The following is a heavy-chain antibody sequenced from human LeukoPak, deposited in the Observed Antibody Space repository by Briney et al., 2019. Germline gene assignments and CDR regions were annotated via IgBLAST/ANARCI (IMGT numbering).Heavy chain of an antibody. Sequence: GGSLRLSCAASGFTFSSYWMHWVRQAPGKGLVWVSRINSDGSSTNYADSVKGRFTTSRDNAKNTLYLQMNSLRAEDTAVYYCARVGYGSSGLDYWGQGTLVTVSS. D-gene: IGHD6-19*01. CDR1: GFTFSSYW. V-gene: IGHV3-74*01. CDR3: ARVGYGSSGLDY. CDR2: INSDGSST. J-gene: IGHJ4*02.